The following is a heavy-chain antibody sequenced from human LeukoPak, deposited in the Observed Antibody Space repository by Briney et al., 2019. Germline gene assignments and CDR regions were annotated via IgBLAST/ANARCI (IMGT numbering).Heavy chain of an antibody. CDR2: ISDSGGST. V-gene: IGHV3-23*01. Sequence: GGSLRLSCAVSGITLSNYGMSWVRQAPGKGLEWAAGISDSGGSTNYADSVKGRFTISRDNPKNTLYLQMNSLRAEDTAVYFCAKRGVVIRVILVGFHEEAYYFDSWGQGALVTVSS. J-gene: IGHJ4*02. CDR1: GITLSNYG. D-gene: IGHD3-22*01. CDR3: AKRGVVIRVILVGFHEEAYYFDS.